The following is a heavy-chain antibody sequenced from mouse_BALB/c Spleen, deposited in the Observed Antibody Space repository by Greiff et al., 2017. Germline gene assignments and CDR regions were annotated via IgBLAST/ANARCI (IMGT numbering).Heavy chain of an antibody. CDR2: IDPANGNT. J-gene: IGHJ4*01. CDR3: AQSTMITTDYAMDY. CDR1: GFNIKDTY. Sequence: EVKLMESGAELVKPGASVKLSCTASGFNIKDTYMHWVKQRPEQGLEWIGRIDPANGNTKYDPKFQGKATITADTSSNTAYLQLSSLTSEDTAVYYCAQSTMITTDYAMDYWGQGTSVTVSS. D-gene: IGHD2-4*01. V-gene: IGHV14-3*02.